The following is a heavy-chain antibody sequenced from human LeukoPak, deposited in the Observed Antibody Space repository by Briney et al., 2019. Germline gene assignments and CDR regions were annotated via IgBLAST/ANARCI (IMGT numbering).Heavy chain of an antibody. CDR2: IYHSGST. D-gene: IGHD3-10*01. CDR3: ARDTVGGSGSYESHRWFDP. Sequence: PSQTLSLTCTVSGGSISSGGYYWSWIRQPPGKGLEWIGYIYHSGSTYYNPSLKSRVTISVDRSKNQFSLKLSSVTAADTAVYYCARDTVGGSGSYESHRWFDPWGQGTLVTVSS. V-gene: IGHV4-30-2*01. CDR1: GGSISSGGYY. J-gene: IGHJ5*02.